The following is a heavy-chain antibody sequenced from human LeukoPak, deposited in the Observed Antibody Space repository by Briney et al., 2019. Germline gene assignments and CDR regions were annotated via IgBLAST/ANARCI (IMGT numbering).Heavy chain of an antibody. CDR1: GFTFNNYW. CDR2: ISQDGSGK. V-gene: IGHV3-7*01. CDR3: AKASIAGAIGVLDY. J-gene: IGHJ4*02. D-gene: IGHD1-26*01. Sequence: GGSLRLSCAAFGFTFNNYWMSRVRQAPGKGLEWVANISQDGSGKHYVDSVKGRFTISRDNAKNSLYLQMNSLRAEDTAVYFCAKASIAGAIGVLDYWGQGTLVTVSS.